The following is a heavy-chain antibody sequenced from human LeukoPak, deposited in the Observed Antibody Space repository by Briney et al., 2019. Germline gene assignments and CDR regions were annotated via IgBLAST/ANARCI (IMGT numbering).Heavy chain of an antibody. CDR1: GYTFTSYD. J-gene: IGHJ4*02. V-gene: IGHV1-8*03. CDR2: MNPNSGNT. Sequence: ASVKVSCKASGYTFTSYDINWVRQATGQGLEWMGWMNPNSGNTGYAQKFQGRVTITRNTSISTAYMELSSLRSKDTAVYYCARVRQGVYFDYWGQGTLVTVSS. D-gene: IGHD3-10*01. CDR3: ARVRQGVYFDY.